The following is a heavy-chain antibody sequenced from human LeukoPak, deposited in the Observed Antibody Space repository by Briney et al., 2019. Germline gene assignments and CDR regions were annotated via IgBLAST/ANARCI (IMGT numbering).Heavy chain of an antibody. Sequence: PGGSLRLSCAASGFTFSSYAMSWVRQAPGKGLVWVSRINTDGSITNYADSVKGRSSISRDNAKNTLYLQMSSLRAEDTAVYYCARDRGPRTGFMVREAYDYWGQGTLVTVSS. V-gene: IGHV3-74*01. CDR1: GFTFSSYA. CDR2: INTDGSIT. CDR3: ARDRGPRTGFMVREAYDY. D-gene: IGHD3-10*01. J-gene: IGHJ4*02.